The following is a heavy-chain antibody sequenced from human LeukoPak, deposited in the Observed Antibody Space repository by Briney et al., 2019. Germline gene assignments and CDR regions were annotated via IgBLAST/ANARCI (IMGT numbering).Heavy chain of an antibody. CDR3: ARSPPVSYDSSGYYSYFDY. J-gene: IGHJ4*02. V-gene: IGHV3-48*04. D-gene: IGHD3-22*01. Sequence: GGSLRLSCAASGFTFSSYSMNWVRQTPGKGLEWVSYISSSSSPIYYADSVKGRFTISRGNAKNSLYLQMNSLRAEDTAVYYCARSPPVSYDSSGYYSYFDYWGQGTLVTVSS. CDR1: GFTFSSYS. CDR2: ISSSSSPI.